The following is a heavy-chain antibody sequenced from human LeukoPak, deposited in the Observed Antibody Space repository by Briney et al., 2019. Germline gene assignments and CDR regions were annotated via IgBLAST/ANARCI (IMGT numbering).Heavy chain of an antibody. CDR1: SGSISSYY. Sequence: SETLSLTCTVSSGSISSYYWSWIRQPPGKGLEWIGYIYYSGSTNYNPSLKSRVTISVDTSKNQFSLKLSSVTAADTAVYYCARLAGYCSGGSCPYNWFDPWGQGTLVTVSS. D-gene: IGHD2-15*01. CDR2: IYYSGST. V-gene: IGHV4-59*01. CDR3: ARLAGYCSGGSCPYNWFDP. J-gene: IGHJ5*02.